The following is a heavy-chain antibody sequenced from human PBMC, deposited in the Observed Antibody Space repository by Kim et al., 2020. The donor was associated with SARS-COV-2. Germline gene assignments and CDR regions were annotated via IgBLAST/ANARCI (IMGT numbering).Heavy chain of an antibody. D-gene: IGHD3-22*01. J-gene: IGHJ5*02. CDR2: IYYSGST. Sequence: SETLSLTCTVSGGSISSGDYYWSWIRQPLGKGLECIGYIYYSGSTYYNPSLKSRVIISIDTSKNQFSLKLTSVTAADTAVYYCARSKFNFYDSTGYQTWGQGTLVTVSS. CDR3: ARSKFNFYDSTGYQT. V-gene: IGHV4-30-4*01. CDR1: GGSISSGDYY.